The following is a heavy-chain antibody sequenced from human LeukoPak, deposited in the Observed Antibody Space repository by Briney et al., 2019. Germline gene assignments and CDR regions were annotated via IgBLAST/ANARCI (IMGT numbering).Heavy chain of an antibody. D-gene: IGHD1-26*01. Sequence: GGSLRLSCAASGFTFSNAWMSWVRQAPGKGLEWVGRIKSKTDGGTTDYAAPVKGRFTISRDDSKNTLYLQMNSLRAEDTAVYYCARGLWEHLFDYWGQGSLVTVSS. CDR2: IKSKTDGGTT. J-gene: IGHJ4*02. CDR1: GFTFSNAW. CDR3: ARGLWEHLFDY. V-gene: IGHV3-15*01.